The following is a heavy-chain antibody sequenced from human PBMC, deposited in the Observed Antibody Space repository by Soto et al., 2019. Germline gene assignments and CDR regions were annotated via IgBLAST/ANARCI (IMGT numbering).Heavy chain of an antibody. D-gene: IGHD6-6*01. V-gene: IGHV5-51*01. CDR1: GYSFSNYW. CDR2: IYPAASDA. Sequence: GESLKISCKGSGYSFSNYWIAWLRQMPGKGLEWMGIIYPAASDARYSPSFQGQVTISVDNSISTAYLQWSSLKASDTAVYYCARENGQLVGPAKWATWLDSWGQGSVVTGLL. J-gene: IGHJ5*01. CDR3: ARENGQLVGPAKWATWLDS.